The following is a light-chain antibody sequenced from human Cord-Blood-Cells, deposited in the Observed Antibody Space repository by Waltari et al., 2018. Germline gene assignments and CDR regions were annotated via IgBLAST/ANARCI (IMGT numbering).Light chain of an antibody. CDR1: QSLVYSDGNTY. CDR3: MQGSQGPPLFP. Sequence: DAVMTQSPLSLPVTLGQPASISCRSSQSLVYSDGNTYLNWFQQEPGQCPMRLSYKVADRDTWVPHRFRGSCSGTDYTLKIRRVGAEDFCVYFCMQGSQGPPLFPFGPGGKVDI. CDR2: KVA. V-gene: IGKV2-30*01. J-gene: IGKJ3*01.